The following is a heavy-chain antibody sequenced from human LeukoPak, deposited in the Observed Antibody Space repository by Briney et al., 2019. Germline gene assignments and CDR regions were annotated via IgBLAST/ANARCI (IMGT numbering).Heavy chain of an antibody. CDR2: ISAYNGNT. V-gene: IGHV1-18*01. D-gene: IGHD3-22*01. Sequence: GASVKVSCKASGYTFTSYGISWVRQAPGQGLEWMGWISAYNGNTNYAQKLQGRVTMTTDTSTSTAYMELRSLRSDDTAVYYCARGTLGDSSGYYSNPDDWFDPWGQGTLVTVSS. CDR1: GYTFTSYG. CDR3: ARGTLGDSSGYYSNPDDWFDP. J-gene: IGHJ5*02.